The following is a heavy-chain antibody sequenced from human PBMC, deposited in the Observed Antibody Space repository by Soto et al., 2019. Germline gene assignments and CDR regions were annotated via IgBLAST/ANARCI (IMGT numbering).Heavy chain of an antibody. CDR2: TYYRSKWYN. D-gene: IGHD6-13*01. Sequence: SQTLSLTCAISGDSVSSNSAAWNWIRQSPSRGLEWLGRTYYRSKWYNDYAVSVKSRITINPDTSKNQFSLQLNSVTPEDTAVYYCARDQGSSSWYRAYYFDYWGQGTLVTVSS. CDR1: GDSVSSNSAA. V-gene: IGHV6-1*01. J-gene: IGHJ4*02. CDR3: ARDQGSSSWYRAYYFDY.